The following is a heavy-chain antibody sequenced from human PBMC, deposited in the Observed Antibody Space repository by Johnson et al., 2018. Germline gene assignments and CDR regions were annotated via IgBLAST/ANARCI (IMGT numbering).Heavy chain of an antibody. J-gene: IGHJ1*01. CDR3: EREVTEKATDFQH. CDR1: GFTFSSYW. Sequence: VQLVESGGGLVKPGGSLRLSCAASGFTFSSYWMHWVRQVPGKGLVWVSRINSDGSSTSYADSVKGRFTISRDNAKHTLYLQMNSLRAEDTAVYYWEREVTEKATDFQHWGQGTLVTVSS. CDR2: INSDGSST. D-gene: IGHD5-24*01. V-gene: IGHV3-74*01.